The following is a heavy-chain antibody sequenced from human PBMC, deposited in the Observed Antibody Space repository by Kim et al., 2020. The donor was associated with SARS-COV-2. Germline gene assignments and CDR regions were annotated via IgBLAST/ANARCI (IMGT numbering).Heavy chain of an antibody. V-gene: IGHV3-48*04. Sequence: GGSLRLSCEASGFTFSSYSMNWVRQAPGKGLEWVSFIRNNYSPTYYADSVKGRFTISRDNAKNSLYLQMYSLRAEDTAVYYCARSRQLRGGTFDYWGPGSLVTVSS. D-gene: IGHD3-10*01. CDR2: IRNNYSPT. CDR1: GFTFSSYS. CDR3: ARSRQLRGGTFDY. J-gene: IGHJ4*02.